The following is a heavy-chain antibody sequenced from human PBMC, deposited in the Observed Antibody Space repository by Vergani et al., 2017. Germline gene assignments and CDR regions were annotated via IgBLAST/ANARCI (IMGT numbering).Heavy chain of an antibody. V-gene: IGHV3-23*01. D-gene: IGHD3-10*01. J-gene: IGHJ3*02. CDR2: ISSSSSYI. CDR1: GFTFSSYA. Sequence: EVQLLESGGGLVQPGGSLRLSCAASGFTFSSYAMSWVRQAPGKGLEWVSSISSSSSYIYYADSVKGRFTISRDNSKNTLYLQMNSLRAEDTAVYYCAKDLSVGSSDAFDIWGQGTMVTVSS. CDR3: AKDLSVGSSDAFDI.